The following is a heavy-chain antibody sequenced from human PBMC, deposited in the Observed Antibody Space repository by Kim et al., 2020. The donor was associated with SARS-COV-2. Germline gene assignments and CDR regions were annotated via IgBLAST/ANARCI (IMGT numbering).Heavy chain of an antibody. CDR2: IWYDGSNK. J-gene: IGHJ4*02. Sequence: GGSLRLSCAASGFTFSSYGMHWVRQAPGKGLEWVAVIWYDGSNKYYADSVKGRFTISRDNSKNTLYLQMNSLRAEDTAVYYCARDLSPYYYDSSGMQGYWGQGNLVTVSS. CDR3: ARDLSPYYYDSSGMQGY. CDR1: GFTFSSYG. D-gene: IGHD3-22*01. V-gene: IGHV3-33*01.